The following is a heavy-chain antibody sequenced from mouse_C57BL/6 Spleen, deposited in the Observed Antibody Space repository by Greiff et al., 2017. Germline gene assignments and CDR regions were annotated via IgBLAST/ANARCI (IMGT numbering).Heavy chain of an antibody. V-gene: IGHV5-9*01. J-gene: IGHJ3*01. CDR2: ISGGGGNT. Sequence: EVQGVESGGGLVKPGGSLKLSCAASGFTFSSYTMSWVRQTPEKRLEWVATISGGGGNTYYPDSVKGRFTISRDNAKNTLYLQMSSLRSEDTALYYCARGGVTGTFAYWGQGTLVTVSA. CDR3: ARGGVTGTFAY. D-gene: IGHD4-1*01. CDR1: GFTFSSYT.